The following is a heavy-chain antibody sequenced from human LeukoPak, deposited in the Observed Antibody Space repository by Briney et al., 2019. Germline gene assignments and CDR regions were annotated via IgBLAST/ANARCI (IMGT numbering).Heavy chain of an antibody. CDR2: IYYSGST. CDR1: GGSISSYY. Sequence: PSETLSLTCTVSGGSISSYYWSWIRQPPGKGLGWVGYIYYSGSTNYNPSLKSRVTISVDTSKNQFSLNLSSVTPADTAVYYCARLPADDSSGYRNRPYHYYYYGMDVWGQGTTVTVSS. D-gene: IGHD3-22*01. J-gene: IGHJ6*02. CDR3: ARLPADDSSGYRNRPYHYYYYGMDV. V-gene: IGHV4-59*08.